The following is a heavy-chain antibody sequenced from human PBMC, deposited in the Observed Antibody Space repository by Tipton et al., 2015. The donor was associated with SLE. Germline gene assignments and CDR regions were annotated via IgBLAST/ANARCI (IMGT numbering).Heavy chain of an antibody. D-gene: IGHD3-3*01. CDR3: FAIYDLWSMFV. Sequence: SLRLSCAASGFMINSFTVNWVRQAPGKGLEWVSSMGTNDRSIHYADSVKGRFTISRDDSKDTAYLQMNSLKVEDTAIYYCFAIYDLWSMFVRGQGTLVTVSS. V-gene: IGHV3-21*04. J-gene: IGHJ4*02. CDR1: GFMINSFT. CDR2: MGTNDRSI.